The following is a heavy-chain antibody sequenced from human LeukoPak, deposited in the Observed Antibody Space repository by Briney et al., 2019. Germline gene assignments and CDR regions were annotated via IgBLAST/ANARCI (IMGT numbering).Heavy chain of an antibody. CDR1: GFPFSTLW. CDR3: AKRPSGSYRALDS. J-gene: IGHJ4*02. D-gene: IGHD1-26*01. V-gene: IGHV3-23*01. Sequence: QTGGSLKPFFGTSGFPFSTLWMGWVRQAPGKGLEWVSGISCSAAGTYYADSVKGRFTISRDNSKNAVYLQMSSLRAEDTAVYYCAKRPSGSYRALDSWGQGTLVTVSS. CDR2: ISCSAAGT.